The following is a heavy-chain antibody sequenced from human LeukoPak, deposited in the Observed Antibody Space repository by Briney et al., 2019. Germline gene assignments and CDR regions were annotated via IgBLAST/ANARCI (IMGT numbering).Heavy chain of an antibody. Sequence: SGTLSLTCAVSGGSMSSSNWYSWVRQPPGKGLEWIGEVYHTGSTNHNPSLKSRVTISVDNSKTQFSLRLSSMTAADTAVYYCARSVSGSYGAFDIWGQGTMVTVSS. J-gene: IGHJ3*02. CDR2: VYHTGST. D-gene: IGHD1-26*01. CDR3: ARSVSGSYGAFDI. V-gene: IGHV4-4*02. CDR1: GGSMSSSNW.